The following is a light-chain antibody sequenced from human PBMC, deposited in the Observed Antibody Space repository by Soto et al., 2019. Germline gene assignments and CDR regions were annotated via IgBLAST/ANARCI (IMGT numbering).Light chain of an antibody. CDR1: QSVSSSY. V-gene: IGKV3-20*01. CDR2: GAS. CDR3: QQYGSSGRT. J-gene: IGKJ1*01. Sequence: ILMTQSPGTLSVSPAERLTLSWKASQSVSSSYLAWYQQQPGQAPRLPIYGASSRATGIPDRFSGSGSGTDFTLTISRLEPENFAVYYCQQYGSSGRTFGQGTNVDIK.